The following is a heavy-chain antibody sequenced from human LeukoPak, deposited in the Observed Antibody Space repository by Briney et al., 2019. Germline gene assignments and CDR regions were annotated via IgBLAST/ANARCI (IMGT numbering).Heavy chain of an antibody. V-gene: IGHV4-34*01. J-gene: IGHJ4*02. CDR1: GGSFSGYY. Sequence: SETLSLTGAVYGGSFSGYYWSWIRQPPGKGLEWIGEINHSGSTNYNPPLKSRVTISVDTSKKQFSLKLSSVTAADTAVYYCVTYYFDSSGPKKNYWGQGTLVTVSS. CDR3: VTYYFDSSGPKKNY. CDR2: INHSGST. D-gene: IGHD3-22*01.